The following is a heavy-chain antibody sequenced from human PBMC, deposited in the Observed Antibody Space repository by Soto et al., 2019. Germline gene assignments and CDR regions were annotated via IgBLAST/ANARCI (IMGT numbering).Heavy chain of an antibody. Sequence: PGGSLRLSCTASGFTFGDYAMSWVRQAPGKGLEWVGFIRSKAYGGTTEYAASVKGRFTISRDDSKSIAYLQMNSLKTEDTAVYYCTRVNPPCYDFWSGYYPYYFDYWGQGTLVTVSS. V-gene: IGHV3-49*04. CDR2: IRSKAYGGTT. CDR1: GFTFGDYA. CDR3: TRVNPPCYDFWSGYYPYYFDY. J-gene: IGHJ4*02. D-gene: IGHD3-3*01.